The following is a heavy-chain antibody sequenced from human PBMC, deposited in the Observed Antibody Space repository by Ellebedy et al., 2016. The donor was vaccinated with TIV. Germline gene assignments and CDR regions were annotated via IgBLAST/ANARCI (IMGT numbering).Heavy chain of an antibody. CDR3: ARAHTYYFYHMGV. V-gene: IGHV1-69*13. J-gene: IGHJ6*03. CDR1: GGTFSSYA. Sequence: ASVKVSCXTSGGTFSSYAVSWVRQAPGQGLEWMGGIIGMFGTTTYAQKFQGRITVSADESTSTAYMELTSLRSDDTAVYYCARAHTYYFYHMGVWGKGTTVTVSS. CDR2: IIGMFGTT.